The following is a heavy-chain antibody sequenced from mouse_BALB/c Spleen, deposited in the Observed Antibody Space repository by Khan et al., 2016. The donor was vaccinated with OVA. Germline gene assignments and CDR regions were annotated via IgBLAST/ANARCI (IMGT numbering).Heavy chain of an antibody. CDR3: ANHGSSSAWLTY. D-gene: IGHD1-1*01. CDR2: INPSTGYT. Sequence: VELVESGAELAKPGPSVKMSCKASGYTFTSYWMHWVKQRPGQGLEWIGYINPSTGYTEYNQRFTEKATLTADKSSSTAYMQLSSLTSEESAVYYCANHGSSSAWLTYWGQGTLVTVSA. J-gene: IGHJ3*01. V-gene: IGHV1-7*01. CDR1: GYTFTSYW.